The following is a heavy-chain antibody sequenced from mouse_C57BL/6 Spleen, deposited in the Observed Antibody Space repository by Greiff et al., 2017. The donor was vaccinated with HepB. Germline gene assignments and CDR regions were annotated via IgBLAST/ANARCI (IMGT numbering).Heavy chain of an antibody. CDR2: ISYDGSN. CDR1: GYSITSGYY. J-gene: IGHJ2*01. CDR3: AREGYYGSSYYFDY. D-gene: IGHD1-1*01. Sequence: EVQLQESGPGLVKPSQSLSLTCSVTGYSITSGYYWNWIRQFPGNKLEWMGYISYDGSNNYNPSLKNRISITRDPSKNQFFLKLNSVTTEDTATYYCAREGYYGSSYYFDYWGQGTTLTVSS. V-gene: IGHV3-6*01.